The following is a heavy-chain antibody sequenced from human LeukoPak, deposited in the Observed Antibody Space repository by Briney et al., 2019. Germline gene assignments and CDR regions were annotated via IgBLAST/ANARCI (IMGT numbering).Heavy chain of an antibody. V-gene: IGHV1-69*13. D-gene: IGHD6-13*01. CDR3: ARGIAGTLDYFDY. CDR2: IIPIFGTA. Sequence: SVKVSCKASGGTLSSYAISWVRQAPGQGLEWMGGIIPIFGTANYAQKFQGRVTITADESTSTAYMELSSLRSEDTAVYYCARGIAGTLDYFDYWGQGTLVTVSS. CDR1: GGTLSSYA. J-gene: IGHJ4*02.